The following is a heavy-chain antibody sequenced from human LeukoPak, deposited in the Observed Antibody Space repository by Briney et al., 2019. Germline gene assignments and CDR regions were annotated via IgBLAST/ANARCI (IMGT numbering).Heavy chain of an antibody. CDR3: AKDLHLMTTVTVFDY. J-gene: IGHJ4*02. CDR1: GFTFSSYA. Sequence: AGGSLRLSCAASGFTFSSYAMHWVRQAPGKGLEWVAVISYDGSNKYYADSVKGRFTISRDNSKNTLYLQMNSLRAEDTAVYYCAKDLHLMTTVTVFDYWGQGTLVTVSS. D-gene: IGHD4-17*01. V-gene: IGHV3-30*04. CDR2: ISYDGSNK.